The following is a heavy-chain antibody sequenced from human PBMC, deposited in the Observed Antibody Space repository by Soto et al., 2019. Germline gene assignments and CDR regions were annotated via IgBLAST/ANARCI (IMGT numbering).Heavy chain of an antibody. V-gene: IGHV3-74*01. CDR2: INSDGSIT. Sequence: PGGSLRLSCAASGFPFRDFAMSWVRQAPGKGLVWVSRINSDGSITSYADSVKGRFTISRDNAKKTLFLQMNSLRDDDTAVYYCARDNYYTAWGLGTLVTVSS. CDR3: ARDNYYTA. J-gene: IGHJ4*02. CDR1: GFPFRDFA. D-gene: IGHD3-10*01.